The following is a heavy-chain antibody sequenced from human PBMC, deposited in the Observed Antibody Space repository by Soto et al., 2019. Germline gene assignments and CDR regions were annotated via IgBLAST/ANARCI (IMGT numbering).Heavy chain of an antibody. D-gene: IGHD2-2*01. V-gene: IGHV1-69*06. CDR2: ILPIFATA. J-gene: IGHJ4*02. CDR1: GGTFNNYV. CDR3: AGRCDSTTCLGHFDY. Sequence: QVQLVQSGAEVKKPGSSVKVSCKASGGTFNNYVVNLVRQAPGQGLEWMGGILPIFATANYAQKFQGRVTITADKSTSTAYMELTSLRSEDTAVYYCAGRCDSTTCLGHFDYWGQGTLVTVAS.